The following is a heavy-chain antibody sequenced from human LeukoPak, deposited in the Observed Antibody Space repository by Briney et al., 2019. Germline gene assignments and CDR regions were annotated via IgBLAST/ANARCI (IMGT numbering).Heavy chain of an antibody. V-gene: IGHV3-11*01. CDR3: ARSLQRYYYDSSGYYPDY. Sequence: GSLRLSCAASGFTFSDYYMSWIRQAPGKGLEWVSYISSSGSTIYYADSVKGRFTISRDNAKNSLYLQMNSLRAEDTAVYYCARSLQRYYYDSSGYYPDYWGQGTLVTVSS. J-gene: IGHJ4*02. D-gene: IGHD3-22*01. CDR1: GFTFSDYY. CDR2: ISSSGSTI.